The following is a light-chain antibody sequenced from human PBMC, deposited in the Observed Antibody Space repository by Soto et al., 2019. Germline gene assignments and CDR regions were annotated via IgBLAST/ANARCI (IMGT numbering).Light chain of an antibody. J-gene: IGKJ1*01. CDR2: DTF. CDR3: QQYNDWPPWT. V-gene: IGKV3-15*01. Sequence: EILMTQSPATLSVSPGERATLACIASQSVSSNLAWYQQKPGQAPRLLIYDTFRRATGVPARFSGSGSGTEFTLTISSLQSEDFAVYYCQQYNDWPPWTFGQGTKVDIK. CDR1: QSVSSN.